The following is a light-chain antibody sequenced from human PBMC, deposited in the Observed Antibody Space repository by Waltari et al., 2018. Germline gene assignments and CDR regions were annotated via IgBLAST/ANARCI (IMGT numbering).Light chain of an antibody. CDR3: ASYVNSFALV. V-gene: IGLV2-14*01. Sequence: HSALTQPASVSGSPGQSISISCAGTTRDIGAYDLVSWYQNYPGKAPKLIIYEVKNRPAVISPRFSASKSGDTASLTIAGLQAEDEAEYYCASYVNSFALVFGGGTKVSVL. J-gene: IGLJ2*01. CDR2: EVK. CDR1: TRDIGAYDL.